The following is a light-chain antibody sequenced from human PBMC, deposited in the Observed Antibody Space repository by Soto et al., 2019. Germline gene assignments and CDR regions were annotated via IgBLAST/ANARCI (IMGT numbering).Light chain of an antibody. CDR2: KAS. CDR1: ESIDTW. Sequence: DIQMTQSPSTLSASVGDRVTITCRASESIDTWLAWHQQKPGRAPKLLISKASSLESGVPSRFSGSGSGTEFTLTINSLQPDDFATYYCQQYNSYSRTFGQGTKV. CDR3: QQYNSYSRT. V-gene: IGKV1-5*03. J-gene: IGKJ1*01.